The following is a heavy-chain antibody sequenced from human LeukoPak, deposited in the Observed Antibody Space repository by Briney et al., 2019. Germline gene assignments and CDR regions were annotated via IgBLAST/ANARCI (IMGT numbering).Heavy chain of an antibody. CDR2: IYYSGST. D-gene: IGHD3-10*01. Sequence: SETLSLTCTVSGGSISSYYWSWIRQPPGKGLEWIGYIYYSGSTNYNPSLKSRVTISVDTSKNQFSLKLSSVTAADTAVYYCARVVLRSVGSGFMDVWGQGTTVTVSS. CDR3: ARVVLRSVGSGFMDV. CDR1: GGSISSYY. J-gene: IGHJ6*02. V-gene: IGHV4-59*01.